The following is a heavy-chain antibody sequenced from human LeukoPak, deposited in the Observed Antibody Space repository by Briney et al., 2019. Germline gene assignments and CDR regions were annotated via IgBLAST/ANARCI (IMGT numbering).Heavy chain of an antibody. CDR3: AKSPLRTRILLDY. D-gene: IGHD3-3*01. Sequence: GGSLRLSCAASGFTFSRSSMNWVRQAPGKGLEWVSSITTSSSYIYYADSVKGRFTISRDNSKNTLYLQMNSLRADDTAVYYCAKSPLRTRILLDYWGQGTLVTVSS. CDR1: GFTFSRSS. V-gene: IGHV3-21*04. J-gene: IGHJ4*02. CDR2: ITTSSSYI.